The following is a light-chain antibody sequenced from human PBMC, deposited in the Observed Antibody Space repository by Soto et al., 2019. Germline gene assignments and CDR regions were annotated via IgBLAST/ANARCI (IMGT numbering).Light chain of an antibody. CDR3: QQYVNSPGT. CDR1: QSVINNY. Sequence: EIVLPQSPGTLSLSPGERAALSCRASQSVINNYLAWYQQKPGQAPRLLIYGASNRATGISDRFSGSGSGTDFTLSISRLEPEDFAVYYCQQYVNSPGTFGQGTRLEI. V-gene: IGKV3-20*01. J-gene: IGKJ5*01. CDR2: GAS.